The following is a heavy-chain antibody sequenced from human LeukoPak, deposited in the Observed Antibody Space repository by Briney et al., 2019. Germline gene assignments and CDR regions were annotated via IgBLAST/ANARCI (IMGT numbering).Heavy chain of an antibody. Sequence: GGSLRLSCSASGFTFSSYWMSWVRQAPGKGLEWVANINQDGSVKYHVDSVKGRFTISRDNARNSLYLQMNSLGAEDTAVYYCAKDRYYDNSGDHYESEYWGQGTLVTVSS. D-gene: IGHD3-22*01. CDR2: INQDGSVK. V-gene: IGHV3-7*03. CDR1: GFTFSSYW. CDR3: AKDRYYDNSGDHYESEY. J-gene: IGHJ4*02.